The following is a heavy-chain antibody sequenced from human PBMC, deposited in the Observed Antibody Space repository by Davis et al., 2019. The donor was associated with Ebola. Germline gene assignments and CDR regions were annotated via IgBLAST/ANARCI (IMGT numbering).Heavy chain of an antibody. V-gene: IGHV3-9*01. CDR3: AREVGRAMFDP. CDR2: ISWNGAFI. Sequence: GGSLRLSCAASGFTFEDYAMYWVRQAPGKGLDWVSSISWNGAFIDYADSVKGRFTISRDNAKNSLYLQMNRLTAEDTAVYYCAREVGRAMFDPWGQGTLVTVSS. D-gene: IGHD1-26*01. J-gene: IGHJ5*02. CDR1: GFTFEDYA.